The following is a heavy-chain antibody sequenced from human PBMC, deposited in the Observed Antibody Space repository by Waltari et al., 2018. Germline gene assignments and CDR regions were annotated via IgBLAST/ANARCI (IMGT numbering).Heavy chain of an antibody. Sequence: QVQLVQSGAEVKKPGASVKVSCKASGYTFTGYYMHWVRQAPGQGLEWMGRINPNSGGTNYAQKFQGRVTMTRDTSISTAYMELSRLRSDDTAVYYCARVRCSGGSCYSGAFDIWGQGTMVTVSS. J-gene: IGHJ3*02. CDR3: ARVRCSGGSCYSGAFDI. V-gene: IGHV1-2*06. D-gene: IGHD2-15*01. CDR1: GYTFTGYY. CDR2: INPNSGGT.